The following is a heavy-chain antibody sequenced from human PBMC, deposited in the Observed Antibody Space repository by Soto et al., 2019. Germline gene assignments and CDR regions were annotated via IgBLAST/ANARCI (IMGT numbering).Heavy chain of an antibody. CDR2: LSYDENNE. CDR3: AKDPSASGMYNYLEA. D-gene: IGHD1-1*01. V-gene: IGHV3-30*18. CDR1: GFTFRNFA. Sequence: PGGSLVLSCVASGFTFRNFAMHWVRQAPGKGLEWVSLLSYDENNEFYADSVKGRFTISRDISTNTLFLQMNDLRVEDTALYFCAKDPSASGMYNYLEAWGQGNLVTVS. J-gene: IGHJ4*02.